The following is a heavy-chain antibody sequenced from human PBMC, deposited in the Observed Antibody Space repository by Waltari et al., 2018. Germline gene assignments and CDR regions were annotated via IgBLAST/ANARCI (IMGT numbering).Heavy chain of an antibody. CDR3: TTFGPGGY. J-gene: IGHJ4*02. CDR2: IKSKTDGGTI. Sequence: EVQLVESGGGLVKPGGSLRLSWVASGFTFSYAWMNWVRQAPGKGLEWVGRIKSKTDGGTIDYTAPVKGRFSISRDDSKDTLYLQMNSLKTDDTAVYYCTTFGPGGYWGQGTLVTVSS. V-gene: IGHV3-15*05. D-gene: IGHD3-16*01. CDR1: GFTFSYAW.